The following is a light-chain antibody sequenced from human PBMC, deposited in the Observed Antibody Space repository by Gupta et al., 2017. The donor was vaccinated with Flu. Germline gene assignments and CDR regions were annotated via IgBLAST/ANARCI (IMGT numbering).Light chain of an antibody. V-gene: IGKV1-39*01. J-gene: IGKJ1*01. CDR3: QHRDSGPWS. Sequence: YAASRRKSGVPSSFSGSGCGTDFTLAITRLQSQDFATYYCQHRDSGPWSFGQGTKVEIK. CDR2: AAS.